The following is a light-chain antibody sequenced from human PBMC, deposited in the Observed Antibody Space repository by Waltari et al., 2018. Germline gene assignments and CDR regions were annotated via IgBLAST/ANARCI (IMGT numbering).Light chain of an antibody. V-gene: IGKV1-39*01. CDR1: QSISSY. CDR3: QQSYSTPPNT. Sequence: DIQMTQSPSSLSASVGDRVTITCRASQSISSYLNWHQQKPGKAPKLLIYAASSLQSGVPSRFSGSGSGTDFTLTISSLQPEDFATYYCQQSYSTPPNTFGQGTKLEIK. CDR2: AAS. J-gene: IGKJ2*01.